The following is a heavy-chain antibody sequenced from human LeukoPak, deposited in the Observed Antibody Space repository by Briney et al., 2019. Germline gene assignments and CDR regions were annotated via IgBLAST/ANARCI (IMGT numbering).Heavy chain of an antibody. Sequence: ASVKVSCKASGYTLTSYYMHWVRQAPGQGLEWMGIINPSGGSTSYAQKFQGRVTMTRDTSTSTVYMELSSLRSEDTAVYYCARGKELVTMIVVVISGFDYWGQGTLVTVSS. CDR1: GYTLTSYY. V-gene: IGHV1-46*01. D-gene: IGHD3-22*01. J-gene: IGHJ4*02. CDR2: INPSGGST. CDR3: ARGKELVTMIVVVISGFDY.